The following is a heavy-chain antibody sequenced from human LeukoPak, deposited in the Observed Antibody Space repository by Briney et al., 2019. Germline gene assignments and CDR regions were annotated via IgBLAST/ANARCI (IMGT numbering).Heavy chain of an antibody. CDR3: ATANFGGVKGAFDI. J-gene: IGHJ3*02. CDR1: GFTFSSYA. D-gene: IGHD3-16*01. Sequence: AGSLRLSCAASGFTFSSYAMSWVRQAPGKGLEWVSAISGSGGSTYYADSVKGRFTISRDNSKNTLYLQMNSLRAEDTAVYYCATANFGGVKGAFDIWGQGTMVTVSS. CDR2: ISGSGGST. V-gene: IGHV3-23*01.